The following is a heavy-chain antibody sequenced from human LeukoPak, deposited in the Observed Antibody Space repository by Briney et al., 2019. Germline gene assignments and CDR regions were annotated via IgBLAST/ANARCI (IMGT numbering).Heavy chain of an antibody. V-gene: IGHV3-9*01. D-gene: IGHD3-22*01. CDR3: AKDTDYYDSSGYYL. Sequence: GGSLRLSCAASGFTFGAYAMHWVRQAPGKGLEWVSGINWNSDSIGYADSVKGRFTISRDNSKNTLYLQMNSLRAEDTAVYYCAKDTDYYDSSGYYLWGQGTLVTVSS. CDR1: GFTFGAYA. J-gene: IGHJ5*02. CDR2: INWNSDSI.